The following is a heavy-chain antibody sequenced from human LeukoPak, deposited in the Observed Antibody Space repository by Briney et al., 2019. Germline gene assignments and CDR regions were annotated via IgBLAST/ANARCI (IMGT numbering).Heavy chain of an antibody. D-gene: IGHD6-6*01. J-gene: IGHJ4*02. Sequence: PGGSLRLSCAASGFTFSSYGMHWVRQAPGKGLEWVAFIRYDGSNKYYADSVKGRFTISRDNSKNTLYLQMNSLRAEDTAVYYCAKDMLRYSSSYYWGQGTLVTVSS. CDR1: GFTFSSYG. V-gene: IGHV3-30*02. CDR2: IRYDGSNK. CDR3: AKDMLRYSSSYY.